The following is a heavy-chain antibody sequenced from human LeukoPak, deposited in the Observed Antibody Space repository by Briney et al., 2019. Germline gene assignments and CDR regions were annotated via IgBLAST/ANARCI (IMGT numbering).Heavy chain of an antibody. CDR2: INSDGNSI. J-gene: IGHJ4*02. CDR1: GFTFSSYW. Sequence: GGSLRLSCAASGFTFSSYWMHWVRQAPGKGLVWVSRINSDGNSITYADSVKGRFTISRDNSKNTLYLQMNSLRAEDTAVYYCAKDDQYSSYARQLFDYWGQGTLVTVSS. CDR3: AKDDQYSSYARQLFDY. V-gene: IGHV3-74*01. D-gene: IGHD4-11*01.